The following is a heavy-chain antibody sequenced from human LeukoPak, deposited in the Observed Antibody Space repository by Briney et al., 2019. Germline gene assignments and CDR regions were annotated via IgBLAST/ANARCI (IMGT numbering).Heavy chain of an antibody. J-gene: IGHJ4*02. Sequence: GGSLRLSCAASGFTFSSYAMSWVRLPPGKGLQWASSLSTSGGNTYYADSVRGRFTISRDNSQNTLYLQMDSLRAEDTAVYYCAKRSGASTYYFDYWGQGALLTVSS. D-gene: IGHD6-19*01. V-gene: IGHV3-23*01. CDR2: LSTSGGNT. CDR3: AKRSGASTYYFDY. CDR1: GFTFSSYA.